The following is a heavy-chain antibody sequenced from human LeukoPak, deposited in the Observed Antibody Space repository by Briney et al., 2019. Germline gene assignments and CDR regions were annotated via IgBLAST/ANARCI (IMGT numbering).Heavy chain of an antibody. Sequence: GGSLRLSCAASGFTFSSYSMNWVRQAPGKGLEWVAVISYDGSNKYYADSVKGRFTISRDNSKNTLYLQMNSLRAEDTAVYYCAKGLYCSSTSCYYYYGMDVWGQGTTVTVSS. D-gene: IGHD2-2*01. CDR3: AKGLYCSSTSCYYYYGMDV. CDR1: GFTFSSYS. CDR2: ISYDGSNK. J-gene: IGHJ6*02. V-gene: IGHV3-30*18.